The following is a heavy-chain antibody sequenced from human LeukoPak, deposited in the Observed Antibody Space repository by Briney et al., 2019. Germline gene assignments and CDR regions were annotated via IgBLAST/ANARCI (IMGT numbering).Heavy chain of an antibody. J-gene: IGHJ4*02. CDR3: ARDDCGDTCYPGGY. V-gene: IGHV1-3*01. Sequence: ASVKDSCKASAYISTQYVVHWVRQAAAQRPDCMGCIKAGTGDTKYSQNFPDSLNITRDTSASTVYMELSSLTSEDTALYYCARDDCGDTCYPGGYWGQGTLVTVSS. CDR2: IKAGTGDT. D-gene: IGHD2-21*01. CDR1: AYISTQYV.